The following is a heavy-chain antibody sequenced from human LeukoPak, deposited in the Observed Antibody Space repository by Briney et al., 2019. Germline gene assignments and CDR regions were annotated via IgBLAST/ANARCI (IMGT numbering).Heavy chain of an antibody. V-gene: IGHV3-23*01. CDR2: IGGSGAST. CDR1: GFTFSSFT. CDR3: AKNYYGSGTMGGY. J-gene: IGHJ4*02. D-gene: IGHD3-10*01. Sequence: GGSLRLSCAASGFTFSSFTMTSVRQAPGKGLEWVSTIGGSGASTYYAGSVKGRFTISRDNSKNTLSLQMNSLRAEDSAIYYCAKNYYGSGTMGGYWGQGTLVTVSS.